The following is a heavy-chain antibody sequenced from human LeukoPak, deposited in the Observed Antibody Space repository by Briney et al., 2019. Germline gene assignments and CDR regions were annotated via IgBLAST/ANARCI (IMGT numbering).Heavy chain of an antibody. CDR2: ISAYHGYT. CDR3: ARDRILSRFIAVAGKHSFSLGY. D-gene: IGHD6-19*01. Sequence: GASVKVSCKASGYTFTSYGISWVRQAPGQGLEWMGWISAYHGYTNYAQKLQGRVTMATDTSTSTAYMELRSLRSDDTAVYYCARDRILSRFIAVAGKHSFSLGYWGQGTLVTVSS. V-gene: IGHV1-18*01. CDR1: GYTFTSYG. J-gene: IGHJ4*02.